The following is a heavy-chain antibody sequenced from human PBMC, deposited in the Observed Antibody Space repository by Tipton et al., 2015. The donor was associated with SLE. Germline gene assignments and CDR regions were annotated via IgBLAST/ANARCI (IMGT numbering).Heavy chain of an antibody. Sequence: TLSLTCTVSGASIRSDGYYWNWIRQYPGKGLEWIGYIHNSANTKYNPSLGSRVAISVDTSKNQFSLKLNSVTAADTAVYYCARHSGGTEWYVYWGQGIRVTVSS. CDR1: GASIRSDGYY. D-gene: IGHD3-3*01. CDR3: ARHSGGTEWYVY. V-gene: IGHV4-61*08. CDR2: IHNSANT. J-gene: IGHJ4*02.